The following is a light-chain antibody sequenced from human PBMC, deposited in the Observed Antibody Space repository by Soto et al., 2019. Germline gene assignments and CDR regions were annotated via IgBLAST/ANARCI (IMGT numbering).Light chain of an antibody. V-gene: IGKV1-13*02. J-gene: IGKJ5*01. CDR3: QQFNTSPIT. CDR1: QDIRGA. CDR2: DVS. Sequence: AIQLTQSPSSLSASVGDRVTITCRASQDIRGALAWYQQKPGKPPKLLIFDVSSLQSRVPSRFSGSGSGTDFTLTISSLQPEDFATYYCQQFNTSPITFGQGTRLEIK.